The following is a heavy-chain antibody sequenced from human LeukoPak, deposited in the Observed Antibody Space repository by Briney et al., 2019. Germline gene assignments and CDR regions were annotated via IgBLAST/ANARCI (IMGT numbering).Heavy chain of an antibody. CDR1: GGSFSGYY. J-gene: IGHJ4*02. V-gene: IGHV4-34*01. CDR2: INHSGST. Sequence: PSETLSLTCAVYGGSFSGYYWSWIRQPPGKGLEWIGEINHSGSTNYNPSLKSRVTLSVDTSKNQFSLKLSSVTAADTAVYYCARGLAFWGQGTLVTVSS. CDR3: ARGLAF. D-gene: IGHD3-3*02.